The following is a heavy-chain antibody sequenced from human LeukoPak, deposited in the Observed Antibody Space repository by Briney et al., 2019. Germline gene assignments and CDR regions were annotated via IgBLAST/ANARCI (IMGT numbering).Heavy chain of an antibody. D-gene: IGHD4-17*01. Sequence: SETLSLTCTVSGGSISSSSYYWGWIRQPPGKGLEWIGSIYYSGSTYYNPSLKSRVTISVDTSKNQFSLKLSSVTAADTAVYYCARGIRSGEDFDYWGQGTLVTVSS. V-gene: IGHV4-39*01. CDR2: IYYSGST. CDR1: GGSISSSSYY. J-gene: IGHJ4*02. CDR3: ARGIRSGEDFDY.